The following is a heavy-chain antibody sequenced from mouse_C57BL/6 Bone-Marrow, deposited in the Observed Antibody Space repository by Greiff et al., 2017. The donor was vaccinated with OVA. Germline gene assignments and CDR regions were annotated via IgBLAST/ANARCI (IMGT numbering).Heavy chain of an antibody. CDR1: GFTFSSYA. Sequence: EVQLQESGGGLVKPGGSLKLSCAASGFTFSSYAMSWVRQTPEKRLEWVATISDGGSYTYYPDNVKGRFTISRDNAKNNLYLQMSHLKSEDTAMYYCARDGVTGSFDYWGQGTTLTVSS. D-gene: IGHD4-1*01. CDR2: ISDGGSYT. V-gene: IGHV5-4*01. CDR3: ARDGVTGSFDY. J-gene: IGHJ2*01.